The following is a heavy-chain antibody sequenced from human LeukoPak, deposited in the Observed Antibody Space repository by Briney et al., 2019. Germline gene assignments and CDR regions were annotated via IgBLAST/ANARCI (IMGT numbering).Heavy chain of an antibody. CDR1: GFTFSSHS. V-gene: IGHV3-21*01. J-gene: IGHJ6*03. D-gene: IGHD1-26*01. CDR3: ARLMWELPPHYYYMDV. Sequence: PGGSLRLSRAASGFTFSSHSMKRVRQAPGKGLEWGSSISSSSSYIYNADSVKGRFTISRDNAKNSLYLQMNSLRVEDTAVYYCARLMWELPPHYYYMDVWGKGTTVTISS. CDR2: ISSSSSYI.